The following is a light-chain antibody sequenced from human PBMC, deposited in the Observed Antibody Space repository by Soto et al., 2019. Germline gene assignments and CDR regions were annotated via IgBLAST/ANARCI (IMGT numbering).Light chain of an antibody. Sequence: EILMTQSPATLSVSPGERATLSCRASHSVSTNLAWYQQKPGQAPRLLIFGASTRATGIPARFSGSGSGTEFTLTINSLQSDDFAVYYCQQYTNGPPWTFGQGTKVDMK. CDR2: GAS. J-gene: IGKJ1*01. CDR3: QQYTNGPPWT. CDR1: HSVSTN. V-gene: IGKV3-15*01.